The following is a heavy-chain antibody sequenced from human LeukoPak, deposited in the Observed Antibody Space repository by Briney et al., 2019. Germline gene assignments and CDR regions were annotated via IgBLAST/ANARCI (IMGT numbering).Heavy chain of an antibody. CDR1: GFSLSSYA. Sequence: GGSLRLSCTVSGFSLSSYAMSWVRRAPGKGLEWVSATSSSDDGKYYADSVRGRFTISRDNAKNSLYLQMNSLRAEDTAVYYCARDAPLLRYFDADFDYWGQGTLVTVSS. CDR2: TSSSDDGK. V-gene: IGHV3-23*01. CDR3: ARDAPLLRYFDADFDY. D-gene: IGHD3-9*01. J-gene: IGHJ4*02.